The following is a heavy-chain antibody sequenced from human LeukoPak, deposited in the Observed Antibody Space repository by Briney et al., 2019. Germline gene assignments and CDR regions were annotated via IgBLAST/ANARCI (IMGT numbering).Heavy chain of an antibody. J-gene: IGHJ5*02. CDR1: GGSISSGGYY. CDR3: ARYRCSSTSCYYFIGFDP. Sequence: SETLSLTCTVSGGSISSGGYYWSWIRQHPGKGLEWIGYIYYSGSTFYNPSLKSRVTISVDTSKNQFSLKLSSVTAADTAVYYCARYRCSSTSCYYFIGFDPWGQGTLVTVSS. V-gene: IGHV4-31*03. CDR2: IYYSGST. D-gene: IGHD2-2*01.